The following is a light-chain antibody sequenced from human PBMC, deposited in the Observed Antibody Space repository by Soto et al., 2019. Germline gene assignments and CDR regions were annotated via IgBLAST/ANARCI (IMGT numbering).Light chain of an antibody. CDR1: QTIGTW. CDR2: KAS. Sequence: PSHLFAPVWDTVTVTFRASQTIGTWLAWYQQKPAKGPKLLIYKASTLESGVPSRFSGSGSGTEFTLTISSLQADDFATYYCQQYNDLSTFGGGTKVDIK. J-gene: IGKJ4*01. V-gene: IGKV1-5*03. CDR3: QQYNDLST.